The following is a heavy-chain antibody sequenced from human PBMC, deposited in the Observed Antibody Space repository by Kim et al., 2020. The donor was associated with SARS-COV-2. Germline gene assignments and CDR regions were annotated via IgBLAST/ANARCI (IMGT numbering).Heavy chain of an antibody. V-gene: IGHV3-48*03. D-gene: IGHD2-15*01. CDR1: GFTFSSYE. J-gene: IGHJ6*02. Sequence: GGSLRLSCAASGFTFSSYEMNWVRQAPGKGLEWVSYISSSGSTIYYADSVKGRFTISRDNAKNSLYLQMNSLRAEDTAVYYCARVGLYCSGGSCYSYYYYGMDVWGQGTTVTVSS. CDR3: ARVGLYCSGGSCYSYYYYGMDV. CDR2: ISSSGSTI.